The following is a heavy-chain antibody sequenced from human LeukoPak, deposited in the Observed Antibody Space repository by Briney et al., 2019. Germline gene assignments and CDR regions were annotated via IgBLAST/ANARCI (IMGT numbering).Heavy chain of an antibody. V-gene: IGHV3-30*18. CDR3: AKEGLGSSWYPNYFDY. CDR1: GFTLSAYA. Sequence: GGSLRLSCAASGFTLSAYAMHWVHQAPGKGLEWVALISYDGSNKYYADFVKGRFTISRDSSKNTLYLQVNSLRAEDTAVYYCAKEGLGSSWYPNYFDYWGQGTLVTVSS. CDR2: ISYDGSNK. D-gene: IGHD6-13*01. J-gene: IGHJ4*02.